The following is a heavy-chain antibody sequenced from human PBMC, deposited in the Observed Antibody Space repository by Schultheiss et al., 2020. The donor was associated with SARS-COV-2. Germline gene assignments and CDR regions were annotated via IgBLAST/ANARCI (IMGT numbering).Heavy chain of an antibody. Sequence: GGSLRLSCAASGFTFSSYGMHWVRQAPGKGLEWVTVISYEGSNKNYADSVKGRLTISRDNARNSLSRQKKSMRAGNTAVYYCAREGRGGDYDYYYGMDDCSLGGTITV. J-gene: IGHJ6*02. V-gene: IGHV3-30*03. CDR2: ISYEGSNK. D-gene: IGHD4-17*01. CDR3: AREGRGGDYDYYYGMDD. CDR1: GFTFSSYG.